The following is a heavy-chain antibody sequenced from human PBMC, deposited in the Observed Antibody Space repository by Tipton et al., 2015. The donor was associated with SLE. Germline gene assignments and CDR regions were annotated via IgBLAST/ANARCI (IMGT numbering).Heavy chain of an antibody. D-gene: IGHD2-15*01. J-gene: IGHJ3*02. CDR1: GDSMNNYY. V-gene: IGHV4-4*07. Sequence: TLSLTCSVSGDSMNNYYWSWIRQPAGMPLEWIGRIYKTGITNYNPSLKGRLSMSVDTSKAHFSLNLNSVTAADTAIYYCAIPTTQHCSGGGCYRHDAFDIWGQGTMATVSS. CDR2: IYKTGIT. CDR3: AIPTTQHCSGGGCYRHDAFDI.